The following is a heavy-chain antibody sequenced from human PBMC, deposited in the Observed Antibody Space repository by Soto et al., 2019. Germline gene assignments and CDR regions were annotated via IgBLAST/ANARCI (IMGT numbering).Heavy chain of an antibody. CDR1: GGSITSHY. D-gene: IGHD4-17*01. Sequence: SETLSLTCTVSGGSITSHYWSWIRQTPGKGLEWIGYIYHSGSTYYNPSLKSRVTISVDRSKNQFSLKLSSVTAADTAVYYCASGLVTTLHYWGQGTLVTVSS. V-gene: IGHV4-59*11. J-gene: IGHJ4*02. CDR2: IYHSGST. CDR3: ASGLVTTLHY.